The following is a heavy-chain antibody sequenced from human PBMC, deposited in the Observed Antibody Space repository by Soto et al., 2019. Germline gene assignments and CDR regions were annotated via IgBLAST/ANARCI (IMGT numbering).Heavy chain of an antibody. CDR1: GFTFSSYW. Sequence: GGSLRLSCAASGFTFSSYWMSWVRQAPGKGLEWVANIKQDGSEKYYVDSVKGRFTISRDNAKNSLYLQMNSLRAEDTAVYYCARALRVGSSYYFDYWGQGTLVTVSS. V-gene: IGHV3-7*03. J-gene: IGHJ4*02. D-gene: IGHD6-6*01. CDR3: ARALRVGSSYYFDY. CDR2: IKQDGSEK.